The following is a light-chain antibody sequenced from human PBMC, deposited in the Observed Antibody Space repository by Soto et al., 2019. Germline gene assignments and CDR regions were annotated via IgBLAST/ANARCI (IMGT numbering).Light chain of an antibody. J-gene: IGKJ1*01. CDR3: QQRSNWPPA. CDR2: GAS. Sequence: EIGLSQSPGTLSLSPGERATLSCRASQSVSNNYLAWYQQKPGQAPRLLIYGASNRATGIPDRFSGSGSGTDFTLTISRLEPEDFAVYYCQQRSNWPPAFGQGTKVDIK. V-gene: IGKV3D-20*02. CDR1: QSVSNNY.